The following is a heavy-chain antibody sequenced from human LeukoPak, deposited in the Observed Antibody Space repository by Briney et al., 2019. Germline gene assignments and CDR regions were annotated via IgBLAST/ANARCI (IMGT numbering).Heavy chain of an antibody. CDR1: GGSISSYY. D-gene: IGHD6-13*01. CDR3: ARVRLAAAGTLYYMDV. Sequence: SETLSLTCTVSGGSISSYYWSWIRQPPGKGLEWIGRIYTSGSTNYNPSLKSRVTMSVDTSKNQFSLKLSSVTAADTAVYYCARVRLAAAGTLYYMDVWGKGTTVTISS. V-gene: IGHV4-4*07. J-gene: IGHJ6*03. CDR2: IYTSGST.